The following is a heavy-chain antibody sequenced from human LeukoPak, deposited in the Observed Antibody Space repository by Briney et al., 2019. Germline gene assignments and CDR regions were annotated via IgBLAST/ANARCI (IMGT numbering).Heavy chain of an antibody. CDR1: GGSFSGYY. V-gene: IGHV4-34*01. CDR3: ARASYDYVWGSYRSNFDY. CDR2: INHSGST. J-gene: IGHJ4*02. D-gene: IGHD3-16*02. Sequence: SETLSLTCAVYGGSFSGYYWSWIRQPPGKGLEWIGEINHSGSTNYNPSLKSRVTISVDTSKNQFSLKLSSVTAADTAVHYCARASYDYVWGSYRSNFDYWGQGTLVTVSS.